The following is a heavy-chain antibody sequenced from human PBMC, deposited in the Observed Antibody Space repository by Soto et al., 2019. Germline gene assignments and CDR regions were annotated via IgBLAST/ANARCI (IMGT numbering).Heavy chain of an antibody. V-gene: IGHV1-3*01. CDR1: GYTFTSYG. Sequence: ASVKVSCKASGYTFTSYGISWVRQAPGQGLEWMGWINAGNGNTKYSQKFQGRVTITRDTSASTAYMELSSLRSEDTAVYYCARGSGYYYWYDYWGQGTLVTVSS. CDR2: INAGNGNT. J-gene: IGHJ4*02. CDR3: ARGSGYYYWYDY. D-gene: IGHD3-22*01.